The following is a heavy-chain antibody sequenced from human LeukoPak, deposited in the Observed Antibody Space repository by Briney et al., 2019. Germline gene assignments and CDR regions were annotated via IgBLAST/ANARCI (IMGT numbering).Heavy chain of an antibody. J-gene: IGHJ5*02. CDR1: GFIFRNYA. Sequence: GGSLRLSCAASGFIFRNYAMSWVRQAPGKGLEWVSSISSSSSYIYYADSVKGRFTISRDNAKNSLYLQMNSLRAEDTAVYYCASSIWFGELSWGQGTLVTVSS. V-gene: IGHV3-21*01. CDR2: ISSSSSYI. D-gene: IGHD3-10*01. CDR3: ASSIWFGELS.